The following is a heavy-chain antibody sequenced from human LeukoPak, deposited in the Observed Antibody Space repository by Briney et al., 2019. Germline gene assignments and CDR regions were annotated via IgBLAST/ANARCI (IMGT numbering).Heavy chain of an antibody. D-gene: IGHD5-24*01. Sequence: QSGGSLRLSCAASGFTFSSYWMHWVRHAPGKGLVWVSRINSDGSSTIYADSVKGRFTISRDNAKNTLYLQMNSLRAEDTAVYYCARATIRAAASNWFDPWGQGTLVTVSS. V-gene: IGHV3-74*01. J-gene: IGHJ5*02. CDR3: ARATIRAAASNWFDP. CDR2: INSDGSST. CDR1: GFTFSSYW.